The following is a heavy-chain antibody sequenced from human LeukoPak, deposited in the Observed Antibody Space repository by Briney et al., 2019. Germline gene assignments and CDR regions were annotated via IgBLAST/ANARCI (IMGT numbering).Heavy chain of an antibody. J-gene: IGHJ6*02. CDR2: INPNSGGT. CDR1: GYTFTGYY. Sequence: ASVKVSCKASGYTFTGYYMHWVRQAPGQGLEWMGWINPNSGGTNYAQKFQGRVTMTRDTSISTACMELSRLRSDDTAVYYCARDSSFERDYYYGMDVWGQGTTVTVSS. CDR3: ARDSSFERDYYYGMDV. V-gene: IGHV1-2*02.